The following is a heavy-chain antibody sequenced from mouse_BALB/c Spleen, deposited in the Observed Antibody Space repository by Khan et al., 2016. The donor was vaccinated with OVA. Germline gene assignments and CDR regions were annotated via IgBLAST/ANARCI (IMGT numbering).Heavy chain of an antibody. D-gene: IGHD1-1*01. CDR1: GFTFSSYA. Sequence: EVELVESGGGLVKPGGSLKLSCAASGFTFSSYAMSWVRQTPEKRLEWVASMSSGGSTYYPDSVKGRFTISRDNARNILYLQMSSLRSEDTARYYCARVYGSSGVDYWGQGTTLTVSS. CDR2: MSSGGST. CDR3: ARVYGSSGVDY. J-gene: IGHJ2*01. V-gene: IGHV5-6-5*01.